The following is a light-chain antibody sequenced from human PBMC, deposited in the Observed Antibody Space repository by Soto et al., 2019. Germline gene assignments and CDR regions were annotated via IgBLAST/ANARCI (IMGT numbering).Light chain of an antibody. V-gene: IGKV3-11*01. CDR1: QSVSSY. J-gene: IGKJ3*01. CDR3: RQRSNWPPT. CDR2: DAS. Sequence: EIVLTQSPATPSLSPGERATLSCRASQSVSSYLAWYQQKPGQAPRLLIYDASNRATGIPARFSGSGSGTDFTLTISSLEPEDFAVYYCRQRSNWPPTFGPGTKVDIK.